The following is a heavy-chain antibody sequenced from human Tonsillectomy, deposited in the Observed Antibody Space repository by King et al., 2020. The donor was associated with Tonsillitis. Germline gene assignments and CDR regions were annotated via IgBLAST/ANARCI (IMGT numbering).Heavy chain of an antibody. Sequence: VQLQESGPGLVQPSQTLSLTCAVSGGSISSGAYSWSWIRQPPGKGLEWVGYIYYRGGTYYNPSLKSRVTISVDTSKNQFSLKMSSVTAADTAVYYCASGGEIRGDRSRLDYWGQGTLVTVSS. CDR2: IYYRGGT. V-gene: IGHV4-30-4*07. CDR1: GGSISSGAYS. J-gene: IGHJ4*02. CDR3: ASGGEIRGDRSRLDY. D-gene: IGHD3-10*01.